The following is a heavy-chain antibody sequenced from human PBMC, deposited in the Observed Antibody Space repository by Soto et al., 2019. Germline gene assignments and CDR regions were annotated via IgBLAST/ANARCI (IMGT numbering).Heavy chain of an antibody. Sequence: SETLSLTCAVSGFSISSGGYSWSWIRQPPGKGLEWIGYIYHSGSTYYNPSLKSRVTISVDTSKNQFSLKLSSVTAADTAVYYCARDKTEVTTFVYYYYGMDVWGQGTTVTVSS. CDR3: ARDKTEVTTFVYYYYGMDV. J-gene: IGHJ6*02. CDR1: GFSISSGGYS. D-gene: IGHD3-16*01. CDR2: IYHSGST. V-gene: IGHV4-30-2*01.